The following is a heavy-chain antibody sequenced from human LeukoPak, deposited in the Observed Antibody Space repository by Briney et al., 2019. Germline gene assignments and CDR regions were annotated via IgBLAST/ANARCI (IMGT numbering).Heavy chain of an antibody. V-gene: IGHV4-61*02. D-gene: IGHD3-16*02. CDR1: GGSIISSAYY. CDR3: ARYDVWGSYRAFDY. J-gene: IGHJ4*02. CDR2: IYTSGGT. Sequence: SETLSLTCTVSGGSIISSAYYWSWIRQPAGQGLEWIGRIYTSGGTNYNPSLKSRVTISVDTSKNQFSLKLSSVTAADTAVYYCARYDVWGSYRAFDYWGQGTLVTVSS.